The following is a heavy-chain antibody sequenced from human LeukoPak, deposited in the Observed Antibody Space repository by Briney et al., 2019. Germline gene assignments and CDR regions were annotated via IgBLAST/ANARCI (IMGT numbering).Heavy chain of an antibody. CDR1: GFRFSYHD. V-gene: IGHV3-64*02. D-gene: IGHD1-14*01. Sequence: GGSLRLSCAASGFRFSYHDMHWVRQAPGKGLEFVSSVGAAGAHTFYADSVKGRFTISRDNFQSTMYLQMDGLRPEDSAVYYCARELGGTKTGGFDIWGQGTVVTVSS. J-gene: IGHJ3*02. CDR3: ARELGGTKTGGFDI. CDR2: VGAAGAHT.